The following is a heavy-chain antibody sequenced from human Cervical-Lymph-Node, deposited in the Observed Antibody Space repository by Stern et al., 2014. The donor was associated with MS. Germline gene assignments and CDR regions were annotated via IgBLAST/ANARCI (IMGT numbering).Heavy chain of an antibody. V-gene: IGHV3-23*01. D-gene: IGHD3-10*01. CDR2: MSGTGGKT. CDR1: GFPFTSYA. Sequence: EVPLLESGGGLVQPGGSLGLSCAASGFPFTSYAMSWIRQAPGEGLGWVSAMSGTGGKTYHADSVEGRFTISRDKSKNTMYLQMNSLRLEDTAVYYRAKGPPSAIWFGADYGGQGTLVTVSS. CDR3: AKGPPSAIWFGADY. J-gene: IGHJ4*02.